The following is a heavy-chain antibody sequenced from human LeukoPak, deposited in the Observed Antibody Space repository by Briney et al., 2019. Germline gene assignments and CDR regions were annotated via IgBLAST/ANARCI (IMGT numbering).Heavy chain of an antibody. J-gene: IGHJ5*02. Sequence: PGGSLRLSCAASGFTFSSYAMSLVRQAPGKGLEWVATIKPDGSEKYYVDSVKGRFTISRDNAKNSLFVQMNSLRVEDTAVYYCARDSGWKFDPWGQGTLVTVSS. D-gene: IGHD3-10*01. V-gene: IGHV3-7*01. CDR1: GFTFSSYA. CDR2: IKPDGSEK. CDR3: ARDSGWKFDP.